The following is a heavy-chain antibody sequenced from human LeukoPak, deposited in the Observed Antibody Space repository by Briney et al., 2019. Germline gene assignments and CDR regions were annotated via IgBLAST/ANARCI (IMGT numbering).Heavy chain of an antibody. Sequence: GGSLRLSCAASGFTFSSYGMHWVRQAPGKGLEWVAVISYDGSNKYYADSVKGRFTTSRDNSKNSLYLQMNSLRAEDTAVYYCARDRGYCSGGSCYDGDYWGQGTLVTVSS. V-gene: IGHV3-30*03. CDR3: ARDRGYCSGGSCYDGDY. CDR1: GFTFSSYG. D-gene: IGHD2-15*01. CDR2: ISYDGSNK. J-gene: IGHJ4*02.